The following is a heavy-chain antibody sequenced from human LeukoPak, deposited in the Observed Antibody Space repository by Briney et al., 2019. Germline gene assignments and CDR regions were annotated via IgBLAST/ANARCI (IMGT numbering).Heavy chain of an antibody. J-gene: IGHJ4*02. CDR1: GFTFSSYG. D-gene: IGHD4-17*01. CDR2: FSCCGCNT. Sequence: GGSLTLSCAVSGFTFSSYGVRWVRQAPGRGRVWVTAFSCCGCNTSYADSVKGRLTTSRDNSKHTLYLQMNSLRTEDTAVYDCVLVSMGWFYGDYYFYGWGQGTLVSVSS. CDR3: VLVSMGWFYGDYYFYG. V-gene: IGHV3-23*01.